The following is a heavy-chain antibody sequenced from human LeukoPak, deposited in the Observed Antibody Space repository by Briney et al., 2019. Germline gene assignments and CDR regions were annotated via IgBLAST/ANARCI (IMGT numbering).Heavy chain of an antibody. CDR3: ARDSPDYSIGYYYYGMDV. Sequence: PGGSLRLSCAASGLTFSDYYMSWIRQAPGKGLEWVSYISSSGSTTHYADSVKGRFTISRDNAKISLYLQMNSLRAEDTAVYYCARDSPDYSIGYYYYGMDVWGQGTTVTVSS. V-gene: IGHV3-11*01. J-gene: IGHJ6*02. CDR1: GLTFSDYY. CDR2: ISSSGSTT. D-gene: IGHD4-11*01.